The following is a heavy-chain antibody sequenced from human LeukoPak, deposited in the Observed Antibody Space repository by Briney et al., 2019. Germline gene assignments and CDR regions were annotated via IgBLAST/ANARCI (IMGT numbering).Heavy chain of an antibody. V-gene: IGHV4-39*07. Sequence: SETLSLTCTVSSGSISTSNYYWGWVRQPPGKALEWIGNIFYSGSTYYSPSLKSRVTMSVDTSKNQFSLKLSSVTAADTAVYYCARVELYGAGNYYFSDHAFDIWGQGTVVTVSS. J-gene: IGHJ3*02. D-gene: IGHD3-10*01. CDR3: ARVELYGAGNYYFSDHAFDI. CDR1: SGSISTSNYY. CDR2: IFYSGST.